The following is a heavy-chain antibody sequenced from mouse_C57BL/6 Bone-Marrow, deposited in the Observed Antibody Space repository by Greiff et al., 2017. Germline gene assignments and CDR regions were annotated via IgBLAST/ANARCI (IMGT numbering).Heavy chain of an antibody. V-gene: IGHV1-39*01. CDR1: GYSFTDYN. CDR2: INPNYGTT. Sequence: CKLKQSGPELVKPGASVKISCKASGYSFTDYNMNWVKQSNGKSLEWIGVINPNYGTTSYNQKFKGKATLTVDQSSSTAYMQLNSLTSEDSAVYYCARERGNSWYFDVWGTGTTVTVSS. CDR3: ARERGNSWYFDV. J-gene: IGHJ1*03. D-gene: IGHD2-1*01.